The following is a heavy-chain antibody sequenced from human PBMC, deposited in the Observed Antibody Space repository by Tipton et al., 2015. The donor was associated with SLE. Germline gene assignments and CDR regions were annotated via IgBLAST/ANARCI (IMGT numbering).Heavy chain of an antibody. CDR1: GYSISSGYY. D-gene: IGHD6-6*01. Sequence: TLSLTCVVSGYSISSGYYWGWIRQPPGKGPEWIGRITNNGNTYYIPSLQSRVTMSVDTSKNHFSLKLSSVTAADTAVYYCARGVESSSPYYFDYWGQGTLVTVSS. V-gene: IGHV4-38-2*01. J-gene: IGHJ4*02. CDR2: ITNNGNT. CDR3: ARGVESSSPYYFDY.